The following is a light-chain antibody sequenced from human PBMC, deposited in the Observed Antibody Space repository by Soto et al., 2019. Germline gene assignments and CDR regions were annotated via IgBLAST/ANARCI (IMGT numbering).Light chain of an antibody. CDR1: QGINTA. CDR3: QQFNPTLT. V-gene: IGKV1-13*02. CDR2: DAS. J-gene: IGKJ4*01. Sequence: AIQLTQSPSSLSASVGDRVTITCRASQGINTALAWYQQKPGKPPKLLIHDASTLESGVPSRFSGGGSGTDFILTIASLQPEDFATYYCQQFNPTLTFGGGTTLEI.